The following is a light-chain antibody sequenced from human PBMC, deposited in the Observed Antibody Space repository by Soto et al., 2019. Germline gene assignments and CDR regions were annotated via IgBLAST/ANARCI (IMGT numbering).Light chain of an antibody. V-gene: IGKV1-33*01. CDR3: QQCNKLPLT. J-gene: IGKJ4*01. CDR2: DAS. CDR1: QDSSNY. Sequence: DIRTTQSPSSLAAPLGDRVTMPCPASQDSSNYLNWYQQKPGKAPKLLIYDASNLETGVPSRFSGGGSGTDFTFTISSLQPEDIATYYCQQCNKLPLTFGGGTKVDIK.